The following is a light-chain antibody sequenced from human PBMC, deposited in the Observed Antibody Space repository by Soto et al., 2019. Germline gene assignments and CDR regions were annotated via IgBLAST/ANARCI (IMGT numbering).Light chain of an antibody. Sequence: YELTQSPSVSVSAGQTARITCSGDKLGDKYACWYQQKPGQSPLLVIYQDNKRPSGIPERFSGSNSGNTATLTISGTQAMDEAVYYCQAWDSNTGVFGSGTKLTVL. CDR3: QAWDSNTGV. V-gene: IGLV3-1*01. CDR1: KLGDKY. J-gene: IGLJ1*01. CDR2: QDN.